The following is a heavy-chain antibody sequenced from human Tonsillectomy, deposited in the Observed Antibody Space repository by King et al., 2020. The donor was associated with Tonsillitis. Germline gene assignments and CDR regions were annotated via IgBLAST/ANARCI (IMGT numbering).Heavy chain of an antibody. CDR1: GFTFSSYG. V-gene: IGHV3-30*18. J-gene: IGHJ3*02. Sequence: VQLVESGGGVVQPGRSLRLSCAASGFTFSSYGMHWVRQAPGKGLEWVAVISYDGSNKYYADSVKGRFTISRDNSKNTRYLQMNSLRAEDTAVYYCAKDLPTGAFDIWGQGTMVTVSS. CDR3: AKDLPTGAFDI. CDR2: ISYDGSNK.